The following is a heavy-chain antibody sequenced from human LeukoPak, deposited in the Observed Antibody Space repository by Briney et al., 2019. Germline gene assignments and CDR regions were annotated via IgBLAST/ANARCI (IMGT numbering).Heavy chain of an antibody. D-gene: IGHD3-9*01. CDR3: AKCQFYKILTGYHRPLDH. Sequence: PGGSLRLSCAAAGFTFSDYSMSWVRQAPGKGLEWVSSISGSGANTYYADSVKGRFTISRDNSKHTLYLQMNSLRIEDTATYYCAKCQFYKILTGYHRPLDHWGHGVLVTVSS. J-gene: IGHJ5*02. CDR2: ISGSGANT. CDR1: GFTFSDYS. V-gene: IGHV3-23*01.